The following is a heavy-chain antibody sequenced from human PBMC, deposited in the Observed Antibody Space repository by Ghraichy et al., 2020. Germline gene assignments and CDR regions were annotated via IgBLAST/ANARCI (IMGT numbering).Heavy chain of an antibody. V-gene: IGHV3-23*01. CDR2: SSGSGGST. Sequence: WGSLRLSCAASGGTFSSYSINWVRQAPGKGLEWVSVSSGSGGSTYYADSVKGRFTMARDISKSTLYLQMNRLRAEDTAIYYCASGRCSGGSCPIDFWGQGTLVTVSS. CDR1: GGTFSSYS. J-gene: IGHJ4*02. CDR3: ASGRCSGGSCPIDF. D-gene: IGHD2-15*01.